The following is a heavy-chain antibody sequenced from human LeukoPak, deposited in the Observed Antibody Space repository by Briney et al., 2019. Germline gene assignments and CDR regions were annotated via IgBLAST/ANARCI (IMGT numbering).Heavy chain of an antibody. D-gene: IGHD1-26*01. CDR1: GGSFSGYY. J-gene: IGHJ4*02. Sequence: PSETLSLTCAVYGGSFSGYYWSWIRQPPGKGLEWIGTIYYSENTYYNPSLKSRVTISVDTSKNQFSLKLSSVTAADTAVYYCARPSGSYHYPYYFDYWGQGTLVTVSS. CDR2: IYYSENT. V-gene: IGHV4-34*01. CDR3: ARPSGSYHYPYYFDY.